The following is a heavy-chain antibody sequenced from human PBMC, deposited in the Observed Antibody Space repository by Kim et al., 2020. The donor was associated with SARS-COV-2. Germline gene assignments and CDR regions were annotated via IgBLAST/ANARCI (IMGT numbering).Heavy chain of an antibody. CDR3: ARINWAYFDY. J-gene: IGHJ4*02. CDR2: ST. Sequence: STYYADSVKGRFTISRDNSKNTLYLQMNSLRAEDTAVYYCARINWAYFDYWGQGTLVTVSS. V-gene: IGHV3-53*01. D-gene: IGHD1-1*01.